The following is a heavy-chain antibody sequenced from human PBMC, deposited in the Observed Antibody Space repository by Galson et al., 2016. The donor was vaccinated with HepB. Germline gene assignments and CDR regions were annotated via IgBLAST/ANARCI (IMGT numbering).Heavy chain of an antibody. Sequence: SLRLSCAASGFTFNNYAMNRVRQTPTKGPEWVSVIYSGGSTFYADSVKGRFTLSRDNSKNTLYLQMNSLRAEDTAVYYCARENYGVDVWGQGTTVTVSS. CDR2: IYSGGST. J-gene: IGHJ6*02. CDR1: GFTFNNYA. V-gene: IGHV3-53*01. CDR3: ARENYGVDV.